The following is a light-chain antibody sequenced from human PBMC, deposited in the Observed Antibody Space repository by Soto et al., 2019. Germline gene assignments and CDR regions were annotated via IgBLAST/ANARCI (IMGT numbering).Light chain of an antibody. CDR1: QGISSL. CDR3: QQANSFPPT. V-gene: IGKV1D-12*01. CDR2: AAS. J-gene: IGKJ4*01. Sequence: NQVTPSPSSFSSTVGGRVHIHCSASQGISSLLAWYQQKPGKAPKLLIYAASSLQSGVPSRFSGSGSGTDFTLTISSLQPEDFATYYCQQANSFPPTFGGGTKVEIK.